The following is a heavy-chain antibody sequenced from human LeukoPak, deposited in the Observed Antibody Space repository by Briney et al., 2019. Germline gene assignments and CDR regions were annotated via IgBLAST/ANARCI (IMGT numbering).Heavy chain of an antibody. CDR1: GFTFSSYA. V-gene: IGHV3-23*01. CDR3: AKGSHYYDSSGYYTH. D-gene: IGHD3-22*01. Sequence: GGSLRLSCAASGFTFSSYAMSWVRQAPGKGLEWVSVISTSGGSTYYADSVKGRFTISRDNSKNTLYLQMNSLRAEDSAVYYCAKGSHYYDSSGYYTHWGQGTLVTVSS. CDR2: ISTSGGST. J-gene: IGHJ4*02.